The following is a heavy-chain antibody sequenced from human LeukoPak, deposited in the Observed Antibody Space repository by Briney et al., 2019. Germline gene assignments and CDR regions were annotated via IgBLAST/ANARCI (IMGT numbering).Heavy chain of an antibody. CDR2: INHSGST. Sequence: PSETLSLTCAVYGGSFSGYYWSWIRQPPGKGLEWIGEINHSGSTNYNPSLKSRDTISVDTSKNQFSLKLSSVTAADTAVYYCAREKAYYDFWSGFEWGQGTLVTVSS. V-gene: IGHV4-34*01. CDR3: AREKAYYDFWSGFE. D-gene: IGHD3-3*01. J-gene: IGHJ4*02. CDR1: GGSFSGYY.